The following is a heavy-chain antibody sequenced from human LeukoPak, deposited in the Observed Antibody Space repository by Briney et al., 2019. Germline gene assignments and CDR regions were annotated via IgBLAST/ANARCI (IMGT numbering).Heavy chain of an antibody. CDR2: IYPGDSDT. V-gene: IGHV5-51*01. CDR1: GYSFTSYW. CDR3: AREGDGFLEWLPLDY. J-gene: IGHJ4*02. Sequence: GESLKISCKGSGYSFTSYWIGWVRQMPGKGLEWMGIIYPGDSDTRYSPSFQGQVTISADKSISTAYLQWSSLKASDTAMYYCAREGDGFLEWLPLDYWGQGTLVTVSS. D-gene: IGHD3-3*01.